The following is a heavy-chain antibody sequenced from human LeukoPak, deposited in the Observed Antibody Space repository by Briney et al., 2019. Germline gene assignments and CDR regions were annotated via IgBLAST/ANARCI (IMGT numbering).Heavy chain of an antibody. V-gene: IGHV3-66*01. J-gene: IGHJ4*02. Sequence: PGGSLRLPCAASGFTVSSNYMSWVRQAPGKGLEWVSVIYSGGSTYYADSVKGRFTISRDNSKNTLYLQMNSLRAEDTAVYYCARGGGYDYVWGSYQLDYWGQGTLVTVSS. CDR2: IYSGGST. D-gene: IGHD3-16*01. CDR1: GFTVSSNY. CDR3: ARGGGYDYVWGSYQLDY.